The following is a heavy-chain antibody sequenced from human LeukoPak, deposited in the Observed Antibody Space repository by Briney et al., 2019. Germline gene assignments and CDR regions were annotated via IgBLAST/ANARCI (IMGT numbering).Heavy chain of an antibody. Sequence: SETLSLTCTVSGGSLSSSSTSYWGWIRQPPGKGLEWIGSIYYSGSTYYNPSLKSRVTISVDTSKNQFSLKLSSVTAADTAVYYCARDYDILTGYETPLDYWGQGTLVTVSS. CDR1: GGSLSSSSTSY. CDR3: ARDYDILTGYETPLDY. D-gene: IGHD3-9*01. CDR2: IYYSGST. V-gene: IGHV4-39*07. J-gene: IGHJ4*02.